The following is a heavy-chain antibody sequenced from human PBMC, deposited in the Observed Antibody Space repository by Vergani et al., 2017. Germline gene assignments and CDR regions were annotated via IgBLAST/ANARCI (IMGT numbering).Heavy chain of an antibody. CDR1: GVSVTDYN. D-gene: IGHD3-3*02. J-gene: IGHJ4*02. CDR2: LSTTGGA. CDR3: ARTEGFIFRCCHCAL. V-gene: IGHV4-4*09. Sequence: QAQLQESGPGLVKPSETLSLTCHVFGVSVTDYNCNWIRQAPGKGLEWIGSLSTTGGATHASHNPSLKSRVSISVDTSKSQFSLEVTSVTAADTAVYYCARTEGFIFRCCHCALWCQGTLVTVAS.